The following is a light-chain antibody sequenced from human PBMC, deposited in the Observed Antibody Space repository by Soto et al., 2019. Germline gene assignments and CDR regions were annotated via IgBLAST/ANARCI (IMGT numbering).Light chain of an antibody. J-gene: IGKJ1*01. CDR2: NAS. CDR1: QSINSG. CDR3: QHYNYLWT. Sequence: IQMTQSPSTLSASVGDTVTITCRASQSINSGLAWYQQKPGRAPKLLIYNASSLESGVPSRFSGSGYGTEFTLTISSLLHEDFATYYCQHYNYLWTFGQGTKVEIK. V-gene: IGKV1-5*03.